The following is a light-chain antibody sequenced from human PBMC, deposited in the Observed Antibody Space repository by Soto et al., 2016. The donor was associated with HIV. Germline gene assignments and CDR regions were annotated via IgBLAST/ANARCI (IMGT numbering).Light chain of an antibody. Sequence: SYELTLPPSVSVSPGQTASITCSGDKLGDKYASWYQQKPGQSPVLVLYQDNERPSGIPERFSGSNSGNTATLTISGTQTMDEADYFCQAWDSSTAVFGGGTQLTVL. V-gene: IGLV3-1*01. CDR2: QDN. CDR3: QAWDSSTAV. CDR1: KLGDKY. J-gene: IGLJ2*01.